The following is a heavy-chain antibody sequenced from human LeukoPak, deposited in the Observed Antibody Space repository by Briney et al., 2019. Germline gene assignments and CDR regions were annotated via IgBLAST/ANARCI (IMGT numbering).Heavy chain of an antibody. CDR2: ISGSNGNT. J-gene: IGHJ3*02. V-gene: IGHV1-18*01. CDR3: ARGLGSGLDAFDI. CDR1: SYTFTRYG. D-gene: IGHD3-10*02. Sequence: GASVKVSCKASSYTFTRYGISWVRQAPGQGLEWMGWISGSNGNTNYAQKFQGRVSMTADTSTSTAYMELRSLRSDDTAVYYCARGLGSGLDAFDIWGQGTMVTVSS.